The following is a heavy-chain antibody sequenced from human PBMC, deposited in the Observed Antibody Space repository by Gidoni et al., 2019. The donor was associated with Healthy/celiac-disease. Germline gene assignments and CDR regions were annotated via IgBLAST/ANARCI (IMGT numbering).Heavy chain of an antibody. CDR2: ISYDGSNK. CDR1: GFTFRSYA. V-gene: IGHV3-30-3*01. CDR3: ARDRPGGNFDAFDI. Sequence: QVQLVESGGGVVQPGRSLRLSCAASGFTFRSYAMHWVRQAPGKGLEWVAVISYDGSNKYYADSVKGRFTISRDNSKNTLYLQMNSLRAEDTAVYYCARDRPGGNFDAFDIWGQGTMVTVSS. D-gene: IGHD2-21*02. J-gene: IGHJ3*02.